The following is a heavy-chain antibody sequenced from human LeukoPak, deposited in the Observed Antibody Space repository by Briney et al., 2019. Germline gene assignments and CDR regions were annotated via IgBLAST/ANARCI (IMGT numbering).Heavy chain of an antibody. CDR3: ASSKGPSFDP. Sequence: PSETLSLTCTVSGGSISSSSYYWGWIRQPPGKGLEWIGSIYYSGSTYYNPSLKSRVTISVDTSKNQFSLKLSSVTAADTAVYYCASSKGPSFDPWGQGTLVTVSS. CDR1: GGSISSSSYY. CDR2: IYYSGST. V-gene: IGHV4-39*01. J-gene: IGHJ5*02.